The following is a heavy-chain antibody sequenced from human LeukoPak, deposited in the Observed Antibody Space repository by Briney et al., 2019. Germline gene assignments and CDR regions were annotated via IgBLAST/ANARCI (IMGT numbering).Heavy chain of an antibody. J-gene: IGHJ4*02. CDR1: GFTFSNYW. CDR2: IKLDGSEK. D-gene: IGHD4-23*01. Sequence: GGSLRLSCAASGFTFSNYWMTWVRQAPGKGLEWVANIKLDGSEKYYVDSVKGRFTISRDNAKNSVFLQMNSLRAADTAVYYCARSLDYGGHCFFDYWGQGTLVSVSS. V-gene: IGHV3-7*01. CDR3: ARSLDYGGHCFFDY.